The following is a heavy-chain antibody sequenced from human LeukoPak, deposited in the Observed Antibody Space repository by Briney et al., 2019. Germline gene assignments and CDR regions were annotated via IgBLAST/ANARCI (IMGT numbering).Heavy chain of an antibody. Sequence: PGGSLRLSCAASGFTFSSYAMSWVRQAPGKGLEWVSTISGSGGSTYYADSVKGRFTISRDNSKNTLYLQMNSLRAEDTAVYYCAKDPPDIVGLILDHWGQGTLVTVSS. CDR1: GFTFSSYA. J-gene: IGHJ4*02. CDR2: ISGSGGST. V-gene: IGHV3-23*01. D-gene: IGHD1-26*01. CDR3: AKDPPDIVGLILDH.